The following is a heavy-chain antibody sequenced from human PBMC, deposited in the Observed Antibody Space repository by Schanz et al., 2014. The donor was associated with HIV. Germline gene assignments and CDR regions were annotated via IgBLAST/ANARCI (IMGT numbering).Heavy chain of an antibody. Sequence: QVQLVQSGAEVKKPGASVKVSCKASGYTFIDYYVHWVRQAPGQGLEWMGWINPNRGNAGFAQNFQGRVTLTRDTSITTAYMELTSLRPEDTAVYYCARRRGWGSYRYFPYGLDVWGQGTTVTVSS. V-gene: IGHV1-8*01. D-gene: IGHD3-16*02. CDR2: INPNRGNA. CDR3: ARRRGWGSYRYFPYGLDV. CDR1: GYTFIDYY. J-gene: IGHJ6*02.